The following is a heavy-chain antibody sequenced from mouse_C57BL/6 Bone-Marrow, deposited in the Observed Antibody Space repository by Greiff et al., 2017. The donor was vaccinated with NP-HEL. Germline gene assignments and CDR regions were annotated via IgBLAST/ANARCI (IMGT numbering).Heavy chain of an antibody. Sequence: EVQLQQSGPVLVKPGASVKMSCKASGYTFTDYYMNWVKQSHGKSLEWIGVINPCNGGTSYNQKFKGKATLTVDKSSSTAYMELNSLTSEDSAVYYCARGDYDGYWYFDVWGTGTTVTVSS. D-gene: IGHD2-4*01. J-gene: IGHJ1*03. CDR1: GYTFTDYY. CDR2: INPCNGGT. V-gene: IGHV1-19*01. CDR3: ARGDYDGYWYFDV.